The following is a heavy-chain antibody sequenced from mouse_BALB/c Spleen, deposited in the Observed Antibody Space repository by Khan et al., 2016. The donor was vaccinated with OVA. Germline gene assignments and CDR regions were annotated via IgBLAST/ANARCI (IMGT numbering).Heavy chain of an antibody. CDR2: VSTGGHYT. J-gene: IGHJ3*01. CDR1: GFTFSTYG. Sequence: EVELVESGGDVVKPVGSLKLSCAASGFTFSTYGMSWVRQTPDKRLEWVATVSTGGHYTYYPDTVKGRFTISRDNAKNTLYLQMSSLKSEDTAIFYCARLAYYYDSEGFAYWGQGTLVTVSA. CDR3: ARLAYYYDSEGFAY. D-gene: IGHD1-1*01. V-gene: IGHV5-6*01.